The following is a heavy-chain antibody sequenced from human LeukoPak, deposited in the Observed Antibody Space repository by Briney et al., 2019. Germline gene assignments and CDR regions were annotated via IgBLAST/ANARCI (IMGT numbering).Heavy chain of an antibody. CDR1: GFTFSSYA. Sequence: GSLRLSCAASGFTFSSYAMHWVRQAPGKGLEWVAVISYDGSNKYYADSVKGRFTISRDNSKNTLYLQMNSLRAEDTAVYYCARDLQQLPYYWGQGTLVTVSS. D-gene: IGHD6-13*01. CDR3: ARDLQQLPYY. V-gene: IGHV3-30-3*01. CDR2: ISYDGSNK. J-gene: IGHJ4*02.